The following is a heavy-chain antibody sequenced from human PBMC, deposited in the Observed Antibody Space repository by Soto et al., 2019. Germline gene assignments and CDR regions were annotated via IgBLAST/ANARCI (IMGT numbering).Heavy chain of an antibody. J-gene: IGHJ5*02. CDR3: TTLPPRIVVVVTEIPT. CDR1: GTSVSSTFW. Sequence: QVHLRESGPRLVKPSETLSLTCAVSGTSVSSTFWWTWVRQAPGKGLEWIGEIHHTGNPKYNPSLRSGVSMSVDKSNNEFSLKMTSVAAADPAGYYCTTLPPRIVVVVTEIPTWGRGPLVTVSS. D-gene: IGHD2-21*02. V-gene: IGHV4-4*02. CDR2: IHHTGNP.